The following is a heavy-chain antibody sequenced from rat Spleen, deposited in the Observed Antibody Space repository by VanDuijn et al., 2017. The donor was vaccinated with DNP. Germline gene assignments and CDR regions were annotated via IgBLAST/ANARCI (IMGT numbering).Heavy chain of an antibody. CDR2: IRNSGNT. J-gene: IGHJ1*01. V-gene: IGHV3-1*01. CDR1: GYSITSNY. CDR3: ARGVYATYYYRNWYFDF. Sequence: EVQFQESGPGLVKSSQSLSLTCSVTGYSITSNYWAWIRKFPGNKMEWMGYIRNSGNTSYKPSLKSRISITRDTSKNQFFLQLNSVTTEDTATYYCARGVYATYYYRNWYFDFWGPGTMVTVSS. D-gene: IGHD1-6*01.